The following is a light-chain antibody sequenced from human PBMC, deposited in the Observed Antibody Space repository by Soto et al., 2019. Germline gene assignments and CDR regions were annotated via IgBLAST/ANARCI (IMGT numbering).Light chain of an antibody. J-gene: IGKJ4*01. CDR2: DAS. Sequence: DIQMTQSPSSLSTSVGDRVTITCQASQDISNYLNWYQQKPGNAPKLLIYDASNLETGVPSRFSGGCSATSFTFTISSLQPEDIATYYCQQYDNLPLTFGGGTKVGIK. CDR1: QDISNY. V-gene: IGKV1-33*01. CDR3: QQYDNLPLT.